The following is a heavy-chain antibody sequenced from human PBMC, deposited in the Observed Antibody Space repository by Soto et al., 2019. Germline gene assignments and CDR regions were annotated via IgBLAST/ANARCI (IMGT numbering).Heavy chain of an antibody. V-gene: IGHV3-23*01. CDR3: AKATTNGGWFNPFDS. D-gene: IGHD6-19*01. CDR1: GFSFVNYA. Sequence: GGSLRLSCAASGFSFVNYAMNWVRQAPGKGLEWVSGLSGSGTSTYYADSVKGRFTISRDNSRDTLFLQMNSLTADDTAVYYCAKATTNGGWFNPFDSWGRGALVTVSS. CDR2: LSGSGTST. J-gene: IGHJ4*02.